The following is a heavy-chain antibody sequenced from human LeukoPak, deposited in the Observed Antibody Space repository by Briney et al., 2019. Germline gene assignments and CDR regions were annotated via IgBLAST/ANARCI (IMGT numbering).Heavy chain of an antibody. CDR3: AKEGTASKPSDLDY. V-gene: IGHV3-30*02. J-gene: IGHJ4*02. CDR1: GFTFSTYW. D-gene: IGHD1/OR15-1a*01. Sequence: GGSLRLSCAASGFTFSTYWVHWVRQAPGRGLEWVSFIRYDGSSKYYADSVKGRFTISRDNSKNTVSMQMSSLRTDDTAIYYCAKEGTASKPSDLDYWGQGTLVTVSS. CDR2: IRYDGSSK.